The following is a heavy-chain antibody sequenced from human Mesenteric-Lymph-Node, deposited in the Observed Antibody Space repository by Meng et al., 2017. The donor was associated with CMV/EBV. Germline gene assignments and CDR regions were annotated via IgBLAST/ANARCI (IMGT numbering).Heavy chain of an antibody. CDR3: ARRRDFYSSSSPGGWFDP. J-gene: IGHJ5*02. D-gene: IGHD6-13*01. CDR2: ISRSGTTI. CDR1: GFSFNNYE. V-gene: IGHV3-48*03. Sequence: GGSLRLSCEVSGFSFNNYEMNWVRQAPGKGLEWVSYISRSGTTIYYADSVKGRFTISRDNTKDSLYLQMNSLRAEDTAVYYCARRRDFYSSSSPGGWFDPWGQGTLVTVSS.